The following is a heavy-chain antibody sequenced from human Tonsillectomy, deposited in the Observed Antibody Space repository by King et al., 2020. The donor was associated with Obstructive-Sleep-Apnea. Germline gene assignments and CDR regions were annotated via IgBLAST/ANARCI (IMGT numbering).Heavy chain of an antibody. Sequence: VQLVESGGGVVQPGRSLRLSCAASGFTFSSYAMHWVRQAPGKGLEWVAVISYDGSNKYYADSVKGRFTISRDNSKNTLFLQMNSLRAEETAVYYCACYSVLRYFDRLSMPPFYFDYWGQGTLVTVSS. D-gene: IGHD3-9*01. CDR1: GFTFSSYA. CDR3: ACYSVLRYFDRLSMPPFYFDY. CDR2: ISYDGSNK. J-gene: IGHJ4*02. V-gene: IGHV3-30*04.